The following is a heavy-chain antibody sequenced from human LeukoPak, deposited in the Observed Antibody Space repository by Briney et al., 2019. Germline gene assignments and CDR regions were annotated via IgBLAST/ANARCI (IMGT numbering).Heavy chain of an antibody. CDR3: ARENYYDGSGSPSASAPVDH. CDR1: GGTFSSYA. V-gene: IGHV1-69*13. D-gene: IGHD3-22*01. Sequence: ASVKVSCKASGGTFSSYAISWVRQAPGQGLEWMGGIIPIFGTANYAQKFQGRVTITADESTSTAYMELSSLRSEDTAVYYCARENYYDGSGSPSASAPVDHWGQGTLVTVSS. CDR2: IIPIFGTA. J-gene: IGHJ4*02.